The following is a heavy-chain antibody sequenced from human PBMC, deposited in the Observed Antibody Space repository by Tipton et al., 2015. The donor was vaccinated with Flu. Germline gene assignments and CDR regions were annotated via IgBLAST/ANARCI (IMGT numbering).Heavy chain of an antibody. CDR2: VYYSGNT. J-gene: IGHJ4*02. Sequence: TLSLTCTVSGGSISTYYWGWIRQAPGEGLEWIGQVYYSGNTDYNPSLKSRVSISVDTSNNQFSLDLRSVTAADTAIYYCARARFWIGFPDYWGQGTLVTVS. CDR1: GGSISTYY. V-gene: IGHV4-59*01. CDR3: ARARFWIGFPDY. D-gene: IGHD3-3*01.